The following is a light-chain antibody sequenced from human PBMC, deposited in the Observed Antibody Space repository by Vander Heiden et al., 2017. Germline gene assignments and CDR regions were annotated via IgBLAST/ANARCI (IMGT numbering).Light chain of an antibody. CDR3: QGWDNSSVV. V-gene: IGLV3-21*02. J-gene: IGLJ3*02. CDR1: HTGSKS. CDR2: DDY. Sequence: VLSQPPSVSVAPGLTARITCGGNHTGSKSVHWYQPKSGQAPVLVVYDDYDLPAGIPERCSGSNSGNTATLTSSRVEAGDEADYYCQGWDNSSVVFGGGTKLTVL.